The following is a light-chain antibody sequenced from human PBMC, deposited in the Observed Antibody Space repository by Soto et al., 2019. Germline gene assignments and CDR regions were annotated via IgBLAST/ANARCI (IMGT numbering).Light chain of an antibody. J-gene: IGKJ4*01. Sequence: EIVWTQSPATLSLSPGGRATLSCRASQSVRTYLAWYQQKPGQAPRLLIYDASNRATGIPARFSGSGSGTDFTLTISSLEPEDFAVYYCQQRSNWPSFGGGTKVDIK. CDR1: QSVRTY. V-gene: IGKV3-11*01. CDR2: DAS. CDR3: QQRSNWPS.